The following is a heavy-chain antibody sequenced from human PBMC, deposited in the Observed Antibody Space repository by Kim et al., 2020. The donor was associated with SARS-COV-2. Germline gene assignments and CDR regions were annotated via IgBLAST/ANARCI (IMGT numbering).Heavy chain of an antibody. CDR2: INSDGSST. D-gene: IGHD3-3*01. Sequence: GGSLRLSCAASGFTFSSYWMHWVRQAPGKGLVWVSRINSDGSSTSYADSVKGRFTISRDNAKNTLYLQMNSLRAEDTAVYYCARDRGYDFWSGYFSSWFDPWGQGTLVTVSS. CDR1: GFTFSSYW. J-gene: IGHJ5*02. CDR3: ARDRGYDFWSGYFSSWFDP. V-gene: IGHV3-74*01.